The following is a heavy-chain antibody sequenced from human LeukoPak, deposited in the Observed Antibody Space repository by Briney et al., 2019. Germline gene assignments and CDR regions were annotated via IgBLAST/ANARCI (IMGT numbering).Heavy chain of an antibody. CDR1: GYTFTGYY. J-gene: IGHJ4*02. CDR2: INPNSGGT. V-gene: IGHV1-2*02. D-gene: IGHD3-3*01. Sequence: ASVKVSCKASGYTFTGYYMHWVRQAPGQGLEWMGWINPNSGGTNYAQKFQGRVTMTRDTSISTAYMELSRLRSDDTAVYYCASLQLNSDFWSGYATDYFDYWGQGTLVTVSS. CDR3: ASLQLNSDFWSGYATDYFDY.